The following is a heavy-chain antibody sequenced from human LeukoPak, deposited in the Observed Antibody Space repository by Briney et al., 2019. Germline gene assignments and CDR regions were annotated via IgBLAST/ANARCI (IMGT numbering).Heavy chain of an antibody. CDR1: GGTFSSYA. CDR3: ASVLYYYDSSGYYHDWYFDL. Sequence: ASVKVSCKASGGTFSSYAISWVRQAPGQGLEWMGRIIPIFGTANYAQKFQGRVTITTDESTSTAYMELSSLRSEDTAVYYCASVLYYYDSSGYYHDWYFDLWGRGTLVTVSS. CDR2: IIPIFGTA. V-gene: IGHV1-69*05. J-gene: IGHJ2*01. D-gene: IGHD3-22*01.